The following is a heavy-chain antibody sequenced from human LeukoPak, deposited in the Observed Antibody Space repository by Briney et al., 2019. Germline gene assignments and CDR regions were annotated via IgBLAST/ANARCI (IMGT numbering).Heavy chain of an antibody. V-gene: IGHV3-30*02. CDR2: IRHDGSIK. CDR1: GFTFSSYA. CDR3: AKLLFWSGYNDAFDI. Sequence: PGGSLRLSCAASGFTFSSYAINWVRRAPGKGLEWVAFIRHDGSIKYYSDSVKGRFTISRDNSKNTLYLQMNSLRPEDTAVYSCAKLLFWSGYNDAFDIWGQGTMVTVSS. D-gene: IGHD3-3*01. J-gene: IGHJ3*02.